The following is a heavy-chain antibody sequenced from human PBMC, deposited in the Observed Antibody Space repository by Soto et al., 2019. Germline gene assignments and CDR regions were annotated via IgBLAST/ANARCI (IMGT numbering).Heavy chain of an antibody. CDR2: ISRSGSIT. CDR3: ATYGGHFDAFDI. CDR1: GFTLSSYE. J-gene: IGHJ3*02. D-gene: IGHD2-21*02. V-gene: IGHV3-48*03. Sequence: EVQLVESGGGLGQPGGSLRLSCAASGFTLSSYEMNWVRQAPGKGLEWVSYISRSGSITYYADSLKGRFIISRDNAKNSLYLQMNSLRDEDTAVYYCATYGGHFDAFDIWGQGTMVTVSS.